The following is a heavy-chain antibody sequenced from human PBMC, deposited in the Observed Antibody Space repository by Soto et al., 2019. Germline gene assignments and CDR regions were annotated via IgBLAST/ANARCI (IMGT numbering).Heavy chain of an antibody. J-gene: IGHJ4*02. CDR3: ARVRGWATSEY. V-gene: IGHV1-3*01. D-gene: IGHD2-2*01. Sequence: ASVKVSCKASGYTFTSYAMHWVRQAPGQRLEWMGWINAGNGNAKYSQKFQGRVTITRDTSASTAYMELSSLRSEDTAVYYCARVRGWATSEYWGQGTLVTVSS. CDR2: INAGNGNA. CDR1: GYTFTSYA.